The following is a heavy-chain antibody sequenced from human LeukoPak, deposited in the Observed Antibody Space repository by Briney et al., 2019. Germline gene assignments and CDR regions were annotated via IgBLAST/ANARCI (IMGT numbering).Heavy chain of an antibody. V-gene: IGHV4-30-2*03. D-gene: IGHD3-16*02. CDR2: IYHSGST. CDR3: ARPVSGLIYTPFTGFDY. CDR1: GGSISSGGEY. J-gene: IGHJ4*02. Sequence: PSQTLSLTCSVSGGSISSGGEYWSWIRQPPGKGLEWIGYIYHSGSTYYNPSLKSRVTISVDTSKNQFSLKLSSVTAADTAVYYCARPVSGLIYTPFTGFDYWGQGTLVTVSS.